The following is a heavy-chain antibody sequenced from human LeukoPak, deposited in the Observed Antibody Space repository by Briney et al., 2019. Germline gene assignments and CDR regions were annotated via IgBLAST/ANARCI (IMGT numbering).Heavy chain of an antibody. CDR1: GYSFTSYW. Sequence: GESLKTSCKGSGYSFTSYWIGWVRQMPGKGLEWMGIIYPGDSDTRYSPSFQGQVTISADKSISTAYLQWSSLKASDTAMYYCARARRYCSSTSCLYDWFDPWGQGTLVTVSS. V-gene: IGHV5-51*01. CDR3: ARARRYCSSTSCLYDWFDP. J-gene: IGHJ5*02. D-gene: IGHD2-2*01. CDR2: IYPGDSDT.